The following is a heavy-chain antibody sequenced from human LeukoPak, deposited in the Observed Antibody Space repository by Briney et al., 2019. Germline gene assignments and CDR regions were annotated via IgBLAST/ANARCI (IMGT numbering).Heavy chain of an antibody. CDR2: ISSSGSNI. D-gene: IGHD6-6*01. CDR1: GGSFSGYY. J-gene: IGHJ3*02. CDR3: ARELSSSFAFDI. Sequence: PSETLSLTCAVYGGSFSGYYWSWIRQAPGKGLEWVSYISSSGSNIYYADSVKGRFTISRDNAKNSLYLQMNSLRAEDTAVYYCARELSSSFAFDIWGQGTMVTVSS. V-gene: IGHV3-11*01.